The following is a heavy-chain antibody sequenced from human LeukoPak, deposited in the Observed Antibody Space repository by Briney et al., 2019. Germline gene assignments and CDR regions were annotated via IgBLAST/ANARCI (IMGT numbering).Heavy chain of an antibody. D-gene: IGHD6-13*01. CDR1: GGSISSGDYY. J-gene: IGHJ5*02. CDR2: IYYSGRT. Sequence: SETLSLTCTVSGGSISSGDYYWSWIRQPPGTGLEWIGYIYYSGRTNYNPSLKSRVTISVDTSKNQFSLKLSSVTAADTAVYYCARFTQWVAAAGTWWWFDPWGQGTLVTVSS. CDR3: ARFTQWVAAAGTWWWFDP. V-gene: IGHV4-61*08.